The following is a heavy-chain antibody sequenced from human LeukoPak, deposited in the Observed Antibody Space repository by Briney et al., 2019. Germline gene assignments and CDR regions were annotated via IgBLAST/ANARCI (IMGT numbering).Heavy chain of an antibody. D-gene: IGHD3-22*01. Sequence: SVKVSCKASGGTFSSYAISWVRQAPGQGLEWMGGIIPIFGTANYAQKFQGRVTITADESTSTAYMELSSLRSEDTAVYYCARECYYDSSGYILFCYWGQGTLVTVSS. CDR1: GGTFSSYA. J-gene: IGHJ4*02. V-gene: IGHV1-69*13. CDR2: IIPIFGTA. CDR3: ARECYYDSSGYILFCY.